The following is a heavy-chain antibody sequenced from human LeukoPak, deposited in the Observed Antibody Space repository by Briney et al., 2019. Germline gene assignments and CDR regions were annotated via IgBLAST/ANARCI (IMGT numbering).Heavy chain of an antibody. V-gene: IGHV4-39*01. CDR2: IYYSGST. CDR1: GGSISRSDHY. CDR3: ARHGRSYYDSSGYEYFDY. Sequence: SETLSLTCSVSGGSISRSDHYWGWIRQPPGKGLEWIGSIYYSGSTYYNPSLKSRVTISVDTSKNQFSLKLSSVTAADTAVYYCARHGRSYYDSSGYEYFDYWGQGTLVTVSS. D-gene: IGHD3-22*01. J-gene: IGHJ4*02.